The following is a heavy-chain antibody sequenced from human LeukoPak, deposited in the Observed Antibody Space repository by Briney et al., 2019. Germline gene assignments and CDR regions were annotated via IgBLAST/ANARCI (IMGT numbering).Heavy chain of an antibody. Sequence: PSETLSLTCAVSGGSISSNSYYWGWIRQPPGTGLEWIGSIYYSGSTYYNPSLKSRVTISVDTSKNQFSLKLSSVTAADTAVYYCAKGLRYFDWWGQGTLVTVSS. V-gene: IGHV4-39*01. CDR2: IYYSGST. D-gene: IGHD3-9*01. J-gene: IGHJ4*02. CDR1: GGSISSNSYY. CDR3: AKGLRYFDW.